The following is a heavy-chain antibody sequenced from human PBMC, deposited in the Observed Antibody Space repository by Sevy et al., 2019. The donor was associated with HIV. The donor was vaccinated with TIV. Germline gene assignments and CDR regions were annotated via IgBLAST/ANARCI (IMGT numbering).Heavy chain of an antibody. V-gene: IGHV6-1*01. CDR2: TYYRSKWYN. D-gene: IGHD3-9*01. CDR3: ARGGYDILTGFETDDAFDI. J-gene: IGHJ3*02. Sequence: SQTLSLTCAISGDSVSSNSAAWNWIRQSPSRGLELLGRTYYRSKWYNDYAVSVKSRITINPDTSKNQFSLQLNSVTPEDTAVYYCARGGYDILTGFETDDAFDIWGQGTMVTVSS. CDR1: GDSVSSNSAA.